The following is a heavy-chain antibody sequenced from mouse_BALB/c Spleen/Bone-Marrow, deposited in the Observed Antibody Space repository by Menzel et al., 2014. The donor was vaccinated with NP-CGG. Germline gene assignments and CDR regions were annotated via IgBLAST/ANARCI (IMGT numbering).Heavy chain of an antibody. CDR3: ARDYRYGRGCAMDY. CDR2: IDPANGNT. J-gene: IGHJ4*01. D-gene: IGHD2-14*01. CDR1: GFNIKDTY. V-gene: IGHV14-3*02. Sequence: EAQLQESGAEVVKPGASVKLSCTASGFNIKDTYMHWVKQRPEQGLEWIGRIDPANGNTKYDPKFQGKTTITADTSSNTAYLQLSSLTSEDTAVYYCARDYRYGRGCAMDYWGQGTSVTGSS.